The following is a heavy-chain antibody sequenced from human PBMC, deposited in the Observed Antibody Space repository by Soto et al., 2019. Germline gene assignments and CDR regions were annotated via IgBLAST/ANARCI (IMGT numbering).Heavy chain of an antibody. V-gene: IGHV4-31*03. J-gene: IGHJ6*02. CDR1: GGSISSGGYY. CDR3: ARDPDNPPEHYGMDV. D-gene: IGHD1-20*01. Sequence: SETLSLTCTVSGGSISSGGYYWSWIRQHPGKGLEWIGYIYYSGSTYYNPSLKSRVTISVDTSKNQFSLKLSSVTAADTAVYYCARDPDNPPEHYGMDVWGQGTRVTFSS. CDR2: IYYSGST.